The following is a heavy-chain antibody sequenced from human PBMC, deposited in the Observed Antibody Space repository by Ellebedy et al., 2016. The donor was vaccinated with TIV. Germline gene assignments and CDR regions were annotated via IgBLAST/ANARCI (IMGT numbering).Heavy chain of an antibody. CDR1: GGSISDYY. Sequence: SETLSLTCTVSGGSISDYYWSWIRQPPGKGLEWIGYINYSGSTNYNPSLKSRVAISVDTSKNQFSLKLSSVTAADTAVYYCARRQWNNWFDPWGQGTLVTVSS. CDR2: INYSGST. CDR3: ARRQWNNWFDP. V-gene: IGHV4-59*08. D-gene: IGHD6-19*01. J-gene: IGHJ5*02.